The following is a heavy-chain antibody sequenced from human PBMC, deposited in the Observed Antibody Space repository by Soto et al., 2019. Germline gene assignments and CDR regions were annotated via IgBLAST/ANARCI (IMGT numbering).Heavy chain of an antibody. CDR1: GFTFSSYG. CDR2: IWYDGSNK. J-gene: IGHJ4*02. V-gene: IGHV3-33*01. Sequence: QVQLVESGGGVVQPGRSLRLSCAASGFTFSSYGMHWVRQAPGKGLEWVAVIWYDGSNKYYADSVKGRFTISRDNSKNTLYLQMNSLRAEDTAVYYCARTDSGGIYFDYWGQGTLVTVSS. D-gene: IGHD4-17*01. CDR3: ARTDSGGIYFDY.